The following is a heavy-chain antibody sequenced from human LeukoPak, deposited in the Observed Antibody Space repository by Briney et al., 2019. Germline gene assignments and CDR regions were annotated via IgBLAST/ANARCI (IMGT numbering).Heavy chain of an antibody. J-gene: IGHJ4*02. Sequence: PGRSLRLAYAPAGFTFGNYWMTWVRQHPGKGLEWVAQINQDGSEEYYMDSMTARFTNSRDNAKNSVFMQMNSLRAEDTAVYYCVRDGGVSGYDLLDYWGQGTLATVSS. V-gene: IGHV3-7*01. D-gene: IGHD5-12*01. CDR3: VRDGGVSGYDLLDY. CDR2: INQDGSEE. CDR1: GFTFGNYW.